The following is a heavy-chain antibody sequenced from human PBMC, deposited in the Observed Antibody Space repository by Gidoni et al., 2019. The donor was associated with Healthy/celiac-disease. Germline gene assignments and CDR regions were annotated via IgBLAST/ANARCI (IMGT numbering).Heavy chain of an antibody. CDR2: INHSGST. D-gene: IGHD4-4*01. J-gene: IGHJ4*02. CDR3: ARGDTVTTGYFDY. V-gene: IGHV4-34*01. CDR1: GGSFSGYY. Sequence: QVQLQQWGAGLLKPSETLSLPCAVYGGSFSGYYWSWIRQPPGKGLEWIGEINHSGSTNYNPSLKSRVTISVDTSKNQFSLKLSSVTAADTAVYYCARGDTVTTGYFDYWGQGTLVTVSS.